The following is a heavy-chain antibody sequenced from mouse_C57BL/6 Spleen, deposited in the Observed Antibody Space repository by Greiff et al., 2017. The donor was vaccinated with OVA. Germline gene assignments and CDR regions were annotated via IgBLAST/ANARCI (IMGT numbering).Heavy chain of an antibody. J-gene: IGHJ1*01. CDR3: ARRGITTVVATDWYFDV. Sequence: EVMLVESGGGLVKPGGSLKLSCAASGFTFSSYTMSWVRQTPEKRLEWVATISGGGGNTYYPDSVKGRFTISRDNAKNTLYLQMSSLRSEDTALYYCARRGITTVVATDWYFDVWGSGTTVTVSS. V-gene: IGHV5-9*01. D-gene: IGHD1-1*01. CDR2: ISGGGGNT. CDR1: GFTFSSYT.